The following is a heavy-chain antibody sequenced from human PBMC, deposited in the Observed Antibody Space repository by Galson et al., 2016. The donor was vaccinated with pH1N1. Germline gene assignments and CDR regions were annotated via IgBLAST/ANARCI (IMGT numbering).Heavy chain of an antibody. CDR1: GFTFGDYG. J-gene: IGHJ4*02. V-gene: IGHV3-20*04. CDR2: INYIGGNI. D-gene: IGHD6-19*01. Sequence: SLRLSCAASGFTFGDYGMTWVRQAPGKGLEWVASINYIGGNIAYADSMKGRFTISRDNAKSSLYLQMNSLRAEDTALYYCARRPGIAVPGLFDFWGQGTLVVVSS. CDR3: ARRPGIAVPGLFDF.